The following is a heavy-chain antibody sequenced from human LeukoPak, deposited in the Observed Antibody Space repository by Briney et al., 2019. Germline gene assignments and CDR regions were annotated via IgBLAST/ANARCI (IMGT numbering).Heavy chain of an antibody. J-gene: IGHJ4*02. Sequence: WETLSLTCAVYGGSFSGYYWGWIRQPPGKGLEWIGSIYHSGTTYYNPSLKSRVTISVDTSKNQFSLKLSSVTAADTAVYYCARGSRITMVRGVTTNRLQHDYWGQGTLVTVSS. CDR3: ARGSRITMVRGVTTNRLQHDY. V-gene: IGHV4-34*01. D-gene: IGHD3-10*01. CDR2: IYHSGTT. CDR1: GGSFSGYY.